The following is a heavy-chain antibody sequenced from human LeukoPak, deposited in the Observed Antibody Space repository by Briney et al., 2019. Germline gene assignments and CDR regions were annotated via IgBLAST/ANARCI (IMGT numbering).Heavy chain of an antibody. CDR3: ARDARRGFDYSNSLKY. CDR1: GFIFSHHG. Sequence: PGGSLRPSCAASGFIFSHHGMHWVRQAPGKGLEWVAVIWSDGTNRFYADSVKGRFTISRDNSQNTVFLQMNSLRVNDTAIYYCARDARRGFDYSNSLKYWGHGTLVTVSS. J-gene: IGHJ4*01. D-gene: IGHD4-11*01. CDR2: IWSDGTNR. V-gene: IGHV3-33*01.